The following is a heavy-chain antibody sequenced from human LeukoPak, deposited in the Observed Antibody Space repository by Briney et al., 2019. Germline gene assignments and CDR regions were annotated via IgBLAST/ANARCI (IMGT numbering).Heavy chain of an antibody. D-gene: IGHD4-17*01. Sequence: PGGSLRPSCAASGFTFSDYYMSWIRQAPGKGLEWVSYISSGSTIYYADSVKGRFTISRDNAKNSLYLQMNSLRAEDTAVYYCAGYGDYPRWFDPWGQGTLVTVSS. V-gene: IGHV3-11*01. CDR1: GFTFSDYY. J-gene: IGHJ5*02. CDR2: ISSGSTI. CDR3: AGYGDYPRWFDP.